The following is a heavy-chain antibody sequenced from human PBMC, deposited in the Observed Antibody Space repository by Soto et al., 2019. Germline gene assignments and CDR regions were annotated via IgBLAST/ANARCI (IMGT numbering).Heavy chain of an antibody. CDR3: ARDLTISSTDGPLDP. Sequence: KLPETLSLTCTVSGGSMSRYHWTWIRQPPGKGLEWIGNIHYTGSTNYNPSLKSRVTILLGTSTSQFSLKVSSVTAADTAVYYCARDLTISSTDGPLDPWGHGTLVTVSS. J-gene: IGHJ5*02. CDR2: IHYTGST. V-gene: IGHV4-59*01. CDR1: GGSMSRYH. D-gene: IGHD1-1*01.